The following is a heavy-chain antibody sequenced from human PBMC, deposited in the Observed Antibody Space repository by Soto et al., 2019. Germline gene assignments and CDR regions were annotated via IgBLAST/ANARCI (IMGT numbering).Heavy chain of an antibody. CDR1: GGSISSGGYY. D-gene: IGHD5-18*01. V-gene: IGHV4-31*03. CDR3: ARLVWRQPTRGAFDI. Sequence: QVQLQESGPGLVKPSQTLSLTCTVSGGSISSGGYYWSWIRQHPGKGLEWIGYIYYSGSTYYNPSLKRRVTLSVDTSKYQVSLKLSSVTAADTAVYYCARLVWRQPTRGAFDIWGQGKMVTGSS. J-gene: IGHJ3*02. CDR2: IYYSGST.